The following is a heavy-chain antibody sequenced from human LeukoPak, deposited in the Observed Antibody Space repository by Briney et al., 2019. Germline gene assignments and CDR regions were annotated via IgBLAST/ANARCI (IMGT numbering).Heavy chain of an antibody. CDR2: IYWNGDK. CDR1: GFSLSTSGVG. D-gene: IGHD2-2*01. Sequence: SGPTLVNPTQTLTLTCSFSGFSLSTSGVGVGWIRQPPGKALEWLALIYWNGDKRYSPSLKSRLTITKDTSKNQVVLTMTNMDPVDTATYYCAHTGLDIVVVPAAKTFDYWGQGTLVTVSS. J-gene: IGHJ4*02. V-gene: IGHV2-5*01. CDR3: AHTGLDIVVVPAAKTFDY.